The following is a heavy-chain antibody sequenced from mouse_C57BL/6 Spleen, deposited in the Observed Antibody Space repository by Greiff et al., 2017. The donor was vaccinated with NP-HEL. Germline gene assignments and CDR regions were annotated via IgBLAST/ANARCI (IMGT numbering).Heavy chain of an antibody. D-gene: IGHD1-1*01. CDR3: AINYYGSSYVSDY. CDR1: GFNIKNTY. Sequence: VQLQQSVAELVRPGASVKLSCTASGFNIKNTYMHWVKQRPEQGLEWIGRIDPANGNTKYAPKFQGKATITADTSSNTAYLQLSSLTSEDTAIYYCAINYYGSSYVSDYWGQGTTLTVSS. V-gene: IGHV14-3*01. J-gene: IGHJ2*01. CDR2: IDPANGNT.